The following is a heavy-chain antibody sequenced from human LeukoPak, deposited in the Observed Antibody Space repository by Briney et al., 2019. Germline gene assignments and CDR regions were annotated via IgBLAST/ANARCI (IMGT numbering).Heavy chain of an antibody. V-gene: IGHV4-31*03. D-gene: IGHD3-3*01. CDR1: GGSISSGGYW. CDR3: ARAIVTPSGYVWYFDL. Sequence: SQTLSLSCTVSGGSISSGGYWWSWIRQYSGKGLEWIGYIYYTGSTYYNPSLKSRVTMSVDASQNHFSLKLNSVTAADTAVYYCARAIVTPSGYVWYFDLWGRGTLVTVSS. J-gene: IGHJ2*01. CDR2: IYYTGST.